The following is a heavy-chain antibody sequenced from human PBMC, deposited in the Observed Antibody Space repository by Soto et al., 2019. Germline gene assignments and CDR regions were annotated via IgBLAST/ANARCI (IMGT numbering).Heavy chain of an antibody. J-gene: IGHJ6*02. D-gene: IGHD1-26*01. CDR1: GYNFSTYA. V-gene: IGHV1-3*04. CDR2: INTGNGNT. CDR3: ARGERLYYFYNDMDV. Sequence: GASVKVSCKASGYNFSTYALLWVRQAPGQRLEWMGWINTGNGNTKYSQKFQGRVTMTRDTSASTAYMELSSLRSEDTAVYYCARGERLYYFYNDMDVWGQGSTVTVSS.